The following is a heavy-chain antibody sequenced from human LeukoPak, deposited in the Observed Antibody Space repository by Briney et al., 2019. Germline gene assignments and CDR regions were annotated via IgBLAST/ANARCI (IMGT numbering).Heavy chain of an antibody. CDR1: GGSFSGYY. V-gene: IGHV4-34*01. D-gene: IGHD6-13*01. J-gene: IGHJ4*02. Sequence: SETLSLTCAVYGGSFSGYYWSWIRQPPGKGLEWIGEINHSGSTNYNSSLKSRVTISVDTSKNQFSLQLSSVTAADTAVYYCARGSSSWGIGYWGQGTLVTVSS. CDR3: ARGSSSWGIGY. CDR2: INHSGST.